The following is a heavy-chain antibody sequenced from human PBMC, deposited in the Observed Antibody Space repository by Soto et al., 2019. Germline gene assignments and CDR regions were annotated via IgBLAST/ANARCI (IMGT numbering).Heavy chain of an antibody. CDR1: KGSISNFY. CDR3: AEHDKRGGGTGSAP. V-gene: IGHV4-59*08. J-gene: IGHJ5*02. Sequence: SETLSLTCTVSKGSISNFYWSWIRQPPAKGLEWIGYIHYSGSTRYNPSLKSRVTISVDTSKNQFSLRLNSVTAADTAVYYCAEHDKRGGGTGSAPRGKGSSVPVS. D-gene: IGHD1-1*01. CDR2: IHYSGST.